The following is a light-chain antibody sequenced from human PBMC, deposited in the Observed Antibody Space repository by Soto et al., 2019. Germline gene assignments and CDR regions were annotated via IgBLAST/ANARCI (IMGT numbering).Light chain of an antibody. CDR3: QQYHTSPLT. V-gene: IGKV3-20*01. CDR1: QSVSRSY. J-gene: IGKJ1*01. Sequence: EIVLTQSPGTLSWSPGESATFSCRASQSVSRSYIAWYQQKRGQAPRRLIYGASIRATGIPDRFSGSGSGTDFTLTISRLEPEDFALYYCQQYHTSPLTFGQGTKVDIK. CDR2: GAS.